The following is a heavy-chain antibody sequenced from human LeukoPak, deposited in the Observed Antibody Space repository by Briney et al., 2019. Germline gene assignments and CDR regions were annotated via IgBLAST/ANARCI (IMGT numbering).Heavy chain of an antibody. J-gene: IGHJ3*02. CDR2: ISSSSISI. D-gene: IGHD3-16*02. CDR1: GFTFSNYN. V-gene: IGHV3-48*04. CDR3: AKKSRMITFGGVIEKGAFDI. Sequence: PGGSLRLSCAASGFTFSNYNMKWVRQAPGKGLEWVSYISSSSISIYYADSVKGRFTISRDNAKNSLYLQMNSLRAEDTAVYYCAKKSRMITFGGVIEKGAFDIWGQGTLVTVSS.